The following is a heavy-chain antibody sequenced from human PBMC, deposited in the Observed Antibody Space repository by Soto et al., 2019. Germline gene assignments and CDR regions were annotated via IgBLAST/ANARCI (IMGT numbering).Heavy chain of an antibody. CDR3: ARQLGVDGGPRLNGMDV. CDR2: INHSGST. Sequence: KSSETLSLTCAVYGGSFSGYYWSWIRQPPGKGLEWIGEINHSGSTNYNPSLKSRVTISVDTSKNQFSLKLSSVTAADTAVYYCARQLGVDGGPRLNGMDVWGQGTTVTVSS. CDR1: GGSFSGYY. D-gene: IGHD2-15*01. V-gene: IGHV4-34*01. J-gene: IGHJ6*02.